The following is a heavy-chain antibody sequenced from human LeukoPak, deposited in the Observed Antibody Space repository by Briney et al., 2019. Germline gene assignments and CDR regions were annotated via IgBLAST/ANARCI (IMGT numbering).Heavy chain of an antibody. CDR3: AREYYYDSSGPIGY. Sequence: NPGGSLRLSCAASGFTFSDYYMSWIRQAPGKGLEWVSYISSSGSTIHYADSVKGRFTISRDNAKNSLYLQMNSLRAEDTAVYYCAREYYYDSSGPIGYWGQGTLVTVSS. CDR1: GFTFSDYY. J-gene: IGHJ4*02. V-gene: IGHV3-11*01. CDR2: ISSSGSTI. D-gene: IGHD3-22*01.